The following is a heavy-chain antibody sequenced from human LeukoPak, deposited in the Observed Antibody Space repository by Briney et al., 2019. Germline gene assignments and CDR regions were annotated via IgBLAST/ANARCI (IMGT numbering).Heavy chain of an antibody. CDR3: ARRYFDS. V-gene: IGHV3-7*03. J-gene: IGHJ4*02. CDR1: GFTFSSYG. CDR2: IKQDGSAK. Sequence: GGSLKLSCAASGFTFSSYGMHWVRQAPGKGLEWVANIKQDGSAKYYVDSVKGRFTISRDNAKNSLYLQMNSLRAEDTAVYYCARRYFDSWGQGTLVTVSS.